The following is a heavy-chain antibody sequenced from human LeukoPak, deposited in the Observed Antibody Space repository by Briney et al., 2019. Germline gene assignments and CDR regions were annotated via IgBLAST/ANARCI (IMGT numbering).Heavy chain of an antibody. Sequence: PGGSLRLSCAASGFTFSSYGMHWVRQAPGKGLEWVAVIWYDGSNKYYADSVKGRLTISRDNSKNTLYLQMNSLRAEDTAVYYCAKEGYCSGGSCYPWFDPWGQGTLVTVSS. V-gene: IGHV3-33*06. D-gene: IGHD2-15*01. J-gene: IGHJ5*02. CDR1: GFTFSSYG. CDR2: IWYDGSNK. CDR3: AKEGYCSGGSCYPWFDP.